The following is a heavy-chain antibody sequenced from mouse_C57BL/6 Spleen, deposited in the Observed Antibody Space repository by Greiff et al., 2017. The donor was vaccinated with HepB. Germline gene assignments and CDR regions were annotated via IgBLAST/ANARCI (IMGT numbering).Heavy chain of an antibody. D-gene: IGHD1-1*01. Sequence: DVMLVESGGGLVKPGGSLKLSCAASGFTFSDYGMHWVRQAPEKGLEWVAYISSGSSTIYYADTVKGRFTISRDNAKNTLFLQMTSLRSEDTAMYYCARNDYGSSGAMDYWGQGTSVTVSS. CDR3: ARNDYGSSGAMDY. CDR1: GFTFSDYG. J-gene: IGHJ4*01. V-gene: IGHV5-17*01. CDR2: ISSGSSTI.